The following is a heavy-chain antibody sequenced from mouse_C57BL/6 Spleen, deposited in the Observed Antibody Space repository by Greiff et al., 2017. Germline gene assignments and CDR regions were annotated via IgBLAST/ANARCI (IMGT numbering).Heavy chain of an antibody. CDR1: GYTFTSYW. CDR3: ARSRPYWYFDV. J-gene: IGHJ1*03. V-gene: IGHV1-69*01. CDR2: IDPSDSYT. Sequence: VQLQQPGAELVMPGASVKLSCKASGYTFTSYWMHWVKQRPGQGLEWIGEIDPSDSYTNYNQKFKGKSTLTVDKSSSTAYMQLSSLTSEDSAVYYCARSRPYWYFDVWGTGTTVTVSS.